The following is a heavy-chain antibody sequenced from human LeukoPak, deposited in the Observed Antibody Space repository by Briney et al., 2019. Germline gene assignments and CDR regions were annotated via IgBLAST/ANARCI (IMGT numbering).Heavy chain of an antibody. CDR3: ARSRGGYCSSTSCSRFDY. J-gene: IGHJ4*02. CDR1: GGSTNSGDYF. Sequence: SETLSLTCTVSGGSTNSGDYFWSWIRQHPGKGLEWIGYIYYSGNTYYNPSLKSRVIISVDTSKNQFSLKLSSVTAADTAVYYCARSRGGYCSSTSCSRFDYWGQGTLVTVSS. D-gene: IGHD2-2*01. V-gene: IGHV4-31*03. CDR2: IYYSGNT.